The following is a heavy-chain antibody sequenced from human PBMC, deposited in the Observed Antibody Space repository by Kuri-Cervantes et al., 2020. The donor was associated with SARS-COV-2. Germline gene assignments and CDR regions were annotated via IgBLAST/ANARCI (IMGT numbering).Heavy chain of an antibody. J-gene: IGHJ4*02. CDR2: ISVSGTTM. V-gene: IGHV3-48*01. CDR1: GFTVSTYT. Sequence: GESLRLSCAAYGFTVSTYTMNWVRQAPGKGLEWVSYISVSGTTMYYADSVKGRFTIYRDNAKNSLYLQMNSLRADDTAVYYCVRKGDSWGQGTLVTVSS. CDR3: VRKGDS.